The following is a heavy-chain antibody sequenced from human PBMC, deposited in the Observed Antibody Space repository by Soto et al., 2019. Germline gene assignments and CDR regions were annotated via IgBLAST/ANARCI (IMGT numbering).Heavy chain of an antibody. CDR3: VRGGGGGLFEH. J-gene: IGHJ4*02. D-gene: IGHD2-21*01. Sequence: VGSLRLSCATSGFPFNDYYMTWIRQAPGKGLEWLSHISPRSTFRNYADSVKGRFTISRDNTESSLFLQMNSLGVDDTAVYSCVRGGGGGLFEHWGQGVLVTVSS. CDR1: GFPFNDYY. V-gene: IGHV3-11*06. CDR2: ISPRSTFR.